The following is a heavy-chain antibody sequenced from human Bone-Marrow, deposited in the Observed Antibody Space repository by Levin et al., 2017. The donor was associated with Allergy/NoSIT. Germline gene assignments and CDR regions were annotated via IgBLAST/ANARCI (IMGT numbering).Heavy chain of an antibody. CDR3: ARGRFFAFDI. D-gene: IGHD3-16*01. V-gene: IGHV4-34*01. CDR2: INHTGNT. CDR1: GGSFSAYY. Sequence: PSETLSLNCGVSGGSFSAYYWIWIRQTPGKGLEWIGEINHTGNTNYNPSLKSLFTISVDASKRQFSLKLDSVTAADTAMYYCARGRFFAFDIWGQGTMVSVSS. J-gene: IGHJ3*02.